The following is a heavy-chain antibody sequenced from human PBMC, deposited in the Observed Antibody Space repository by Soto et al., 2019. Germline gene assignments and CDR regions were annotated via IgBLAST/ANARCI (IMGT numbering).Heavy chain of an antibody. V-gene: IGHV3-23*01. CDR3: AIPSGLTATGPDY. D-gene: IGHD3-9*01. J-gene: IGHJ4*02. CDR1: GFTFRNYA. CDR2: ISGDSGST. Sequence: GGSLRLSCAASGFTFRNYAMSWVRQAPGKGLEWVSAISGDSGSTYYTDSVKGRFTISRDNSKNTLYLQMNSLRAEDTAVYYCAIPSGLTATGPDYWGQATLVTVSS.